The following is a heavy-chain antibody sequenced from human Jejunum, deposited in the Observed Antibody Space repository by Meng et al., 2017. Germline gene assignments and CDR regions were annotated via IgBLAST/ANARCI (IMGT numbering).Heavy chain of an antibody. V-gene: IGHV3-21*01. CDR3: ARGYCSRTSCQYYYGLDV. Sequence: GESLKISCAASGFTFRTSCMDWVRQAPGKGLEWVASISWSSRYIYYADSVKGRFSISRDNAKNTLFLQLNSLRAEDTAVYYCARGYCSRTSCQYYYGLDVWGQGTTVTVSS. CDR2: ISWSSRYI. D-gene: IGHD2-2*01. J-gene: IGHJ6*02. CDR1: GFTFRTSC.